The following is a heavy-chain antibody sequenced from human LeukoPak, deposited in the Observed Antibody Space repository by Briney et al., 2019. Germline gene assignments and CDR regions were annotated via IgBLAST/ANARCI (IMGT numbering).Heavy chain of an antibody. CDR2: INNDGSST. CDR1: GFSFNTYS. CDR3: ARVRSDSFDY. Sequence: GGSLRLSCTTSGFSFNTYSMSWVRQAPGRGLEWVSRINNDGSSTSYADSVQGRFTISRDNAKNSLYLQMNSLRAEDTAVYYCARVRSDSFDYWGQGTLVTVSS. J-gene: IGHJ4*02. V-gene: IGHV3-74*01.